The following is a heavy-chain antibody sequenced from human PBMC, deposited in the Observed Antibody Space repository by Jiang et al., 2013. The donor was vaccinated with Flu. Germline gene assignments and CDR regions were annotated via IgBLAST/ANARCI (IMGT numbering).Heavy chain of an antibody. V-gene: IGHV4-38-2*02. CDR3: ARDRGWVDY. CDR1: GYSISSGYY. J-gene: IGHJ4*02. D-gene: IGHD3-10*01. CDR2: IYHSGST. Sequence: PGLVKPSETLSLTCTVSGYSISSGYYWGWIRQPPGKGLEWIGSIYHSGSTYYNPSLKSRVTISVDTSKNQFSLKLSSVTAADTAVYYCARDRGWVDYWGQGTLVTVSS.